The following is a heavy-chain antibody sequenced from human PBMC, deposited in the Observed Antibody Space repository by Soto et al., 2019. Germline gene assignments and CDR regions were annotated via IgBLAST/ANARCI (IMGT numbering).Heavy chain of an antibody. CDR1: GGSISSGGYY. V-gene: IGHV4-31*03. CDR3: ARVVVGATTDY. CDR2: IYYSGST. J-gene: IGHJ4*02. D-gene: IGHD1-26*01. Sequence: SETLSLTCTVSGGSISSGGYYWSWIRQHPGKGLEWIGYIYYSGSTYYNPSLKSRVTISVDTSKNQFSLKLSSVTAADTAVYYCARVVVGATTDYWGQGTLVTVSS.